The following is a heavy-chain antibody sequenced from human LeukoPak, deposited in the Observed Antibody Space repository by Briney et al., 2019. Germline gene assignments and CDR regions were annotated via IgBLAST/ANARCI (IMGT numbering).Heavy chain of an antibody. V-gene: IGHV3-30*03. D-gene: IGHD1-26*01. Sequence: GGSLRLSCAASGFPFSGYAMHWVRQAPGKGLEWVAIISYDGSIEHYADSVRGRFTVSRDNSKNTVYLQMNSLRTDDTARYFCAREEEGELPDYWGQGTLVTVSS. CDR3: AREEEGELPDY. CDR2: ISYDGSIE. CDR1: GFPFSGYA. J-gene: IGHJ4*02.